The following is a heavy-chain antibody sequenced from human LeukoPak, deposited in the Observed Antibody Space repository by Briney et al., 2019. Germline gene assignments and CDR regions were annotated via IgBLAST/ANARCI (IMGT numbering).Heavy chain of an antibody. CDR2: ISSSSSYI. D-gene: IGHD3-10*01. CDR1: GFTFSSYS. V-gene: IGHV3-21*01. J-gene: IGHJ4*02. Sequence: GGSLRLSCAASGFTFSSYSMNWVRQAPGKGLEWVSSISSSSSYIYYADSVKGRFTISRDNAKNSLYLQMNSLRAEDTAVYYCARPQYYYGSGSYPPLDYWGQGTLVTVSS. CDR3: ARPQYYYGSGSYPPLDY.